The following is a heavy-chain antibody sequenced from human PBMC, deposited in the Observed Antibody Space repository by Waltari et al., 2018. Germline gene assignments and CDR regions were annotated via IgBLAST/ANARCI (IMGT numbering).Heavy chain of an antibody. J-gene: IGHJ2*01. D-gene: IGHD7-27*01. Sequence: EVRVLESGGGLVQPGGSLRLSCAASGLTFKNYAMAWVRQAPGKGLEFVAHITGGGTKTYYADAVKGRFTVSRDNSKNTLDLQMNNLRLEDTAVYFCAKGLGMRDWYFDIWGRGTLLTVSS. CDR3: AKGLGMRDWYFDI. CDR2: ITGGGTKT. CDR1: GLTFKNYA. V-gene: IGHV3-23*01.